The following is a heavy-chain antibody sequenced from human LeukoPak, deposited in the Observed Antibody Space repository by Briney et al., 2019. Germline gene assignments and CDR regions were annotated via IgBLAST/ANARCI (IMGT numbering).Heavy chain of an antibody. CDR2: ISWNSGSI. V-gene: IGHV3-9*01. CDR1: GFTFDDYA. J-gene: IGHJ4*02. CDR3: AKLDCSSTSCYGLDY. Sequence: QSGGSLRLSCAAPGFTFDDYAMHWVRQAPGKGLEWVSGISWNSGSIGYADSVKGRFTISKDNAKNSLYLQMNSLRAEDTALYYCAKLDCSSTSCYGLDYWGQGTLVTVSS. D-gene: IGHD2-2*01.